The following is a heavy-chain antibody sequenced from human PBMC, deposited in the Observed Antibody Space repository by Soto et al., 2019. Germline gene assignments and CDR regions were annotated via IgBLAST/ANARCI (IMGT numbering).Heavy chain of an antibody. Sequence: QLRLQESGPGLVEPSQTLSLICSVSDDSMRSGGYYWTWIRQLPGKGLQCIGFIHYSGATLYSPSLKSRVSISMQMSNNQFSLRLGSVTAADTSIYYCLRGKDKDDGSFWHHWGQGTPVTVSS. CDR3: LRGKDKDDGSFWHH. J-gene: IGHJ5*02. CDR2: IHYSGAT. D-gene: IGHD6-13*01. V-gene: IGHV4-31*03. CDR1: DDSMRSGGYY.